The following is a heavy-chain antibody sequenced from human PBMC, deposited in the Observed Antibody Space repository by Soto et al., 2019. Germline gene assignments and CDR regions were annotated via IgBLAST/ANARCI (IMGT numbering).Heavy chain of an antibody. CDR2: INPNSGGT. D-gene: IGHD1-7*01. CDR1: GYSFTGYY. CDR3: AREDGTIGNYYYGMDV. V-gene: IGHV1-2*07. Sequence: QVQLVQSGAEVKKPGASVRVSCKASGYSFTGYYVHWVRLAPGQGLEWLGWINPNSGGTNHAHKFQGRVNMTRDTSIRTAYMEVNRLTSNDTAVYYCAREDGTIGNYYYGMDVWGQGTTIAVS. J-gene: IGHJ6*02.